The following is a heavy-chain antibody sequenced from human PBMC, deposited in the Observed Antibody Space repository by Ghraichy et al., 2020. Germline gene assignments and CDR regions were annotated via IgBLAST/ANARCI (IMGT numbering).Heavy chain of an antibody. V-gene: IGHV4-59*01. CDR1: GGFMSDYN. Sequence: SETLSLTCAVSGGFMSDYNWHWIRQSPGKGLEWIGYVLYSGTITYNPSLNSRVTISLDTSQNQVSLKLRSVTAADSAVYYCARNMGPFYYAMDVWGQGTTVTVSS. D-gene: IGHD1-26*01. CDR2: VLYSGTI. J-gene: IGHJ6*02. CDR3: ARNMGPFYYAMDV.